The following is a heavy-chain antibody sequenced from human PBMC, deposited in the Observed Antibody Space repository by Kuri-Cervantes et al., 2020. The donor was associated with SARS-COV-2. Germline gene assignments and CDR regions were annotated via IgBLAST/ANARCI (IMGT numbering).Heavy chain of an antibody. CDR1: GFTFSSYA. Sequence: GGSLRLSCAASGFTFSSYAMHWVRQAPGKGLEWVSSISGSGGSTYYADSVKGRFTISRDNSENTLYLQMNSLKAEDTAVYYCAKGGEYQLLVPNYSYYMDVWGKGTTVTVSS. CDR3: AKGGEYQLLVPNYSYYMDV. V-gene: IGHV3-23*01. J-gene: IGHJ6*03. CDR2: ISGSGGST. D-gene: IGHD2-2*01.